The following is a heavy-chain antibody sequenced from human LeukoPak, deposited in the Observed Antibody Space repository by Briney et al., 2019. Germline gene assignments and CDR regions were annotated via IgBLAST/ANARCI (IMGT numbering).Heavy chain of an antibody. Sequence: GESLKISCKGSGYSFTSYWIGWVRQMPGKGLEWMGIIYPDDSDTRYSPSFQGQVTISADKSISTAYLQWSSLKASDTAMYYCARRGSMVATGGNYDYWGQGTLVTVSS. J-gene: IGHJ4*02. CDR2: IYPDDSDT. D-gene: IGHD5-12*01. CDR3: ARRGSMVATGGNYDY. V-gene: IGHV5-51*01. CDR1: GYSFTSYW.